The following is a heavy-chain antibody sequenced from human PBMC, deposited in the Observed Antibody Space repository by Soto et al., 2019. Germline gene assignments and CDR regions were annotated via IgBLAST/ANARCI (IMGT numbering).Heavy chain of an antibody. CDR1: GGSISSYY. J-gene: IGHJ3*02. D-gene: IGHD3-10*01. V-gene: IGHV4-59*01. CDR2: IYYGGST. Sequence: PSETLSLTCTVSGGSISSYYWSWIRQPPGKGLGWIGYIYYGGSTNYNPSLKSRVTISVDTSKNQFSLKLSSVTAADTAVYYCARDSRGITMVRGVITGYDAFDIWGQGTMVT. CDR3: ARDSRGITMVRGVITGYDAFDI.